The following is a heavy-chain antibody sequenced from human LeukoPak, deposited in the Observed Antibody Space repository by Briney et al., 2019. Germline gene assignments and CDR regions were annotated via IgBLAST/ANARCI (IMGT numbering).Heavy chain of an antibody. D-gene: IGHD1-26*01. Sequence: GASVKVSCKVSGYTLTELSMHWVRQAPGKGLEWMGGFGPEDGETIYAQKFQGRVTMTEDTSTDTAYMELSSLRSEDTAVYYCATDPSGEPLRFYYGMDVWGQGTTVTVSS. CDR2: FGPEDGET. V-gene: IGHV1-24*01. CDR3: ATDPSGEPLRFYYGMDV. CDR1: GYTLTELS. J-gene: IGHJ6*02.